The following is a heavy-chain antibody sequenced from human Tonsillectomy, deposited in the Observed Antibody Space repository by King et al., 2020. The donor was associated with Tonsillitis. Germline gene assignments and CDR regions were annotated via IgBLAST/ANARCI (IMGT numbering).Heavy chain of an antibody. J-gene: IGHJ4*02. CDR2: IKQDGSEK. CDR3: ARRKGFSYFDY. V-gene: IGHV3-7*03. CDR1: GFTFSSYW. Sequence: VQLVESGGGLVQPGGSLRLSCAASGFTFSSYWMSWVRQAPGKGLEWVANIKQDGSEKYYVDSVKGRFTISRDNAKNSLYLQMNSLRVEDSVVYYCARRKGFSYFDYWGKGTLVTVSS.